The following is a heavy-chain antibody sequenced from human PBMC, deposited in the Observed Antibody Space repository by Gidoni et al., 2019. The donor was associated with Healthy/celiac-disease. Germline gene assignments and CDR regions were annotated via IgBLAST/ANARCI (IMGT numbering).Heavy chain of an antibody. Sequence: YYADSVKGRFTISRDNAKNSLYLQMNSLRAEDTAVYYCARGSGLGVLEWLSSYGMDVWGQGTTVTVSS. D-gene: IGHD3-3*01. CDR3: ARGSGLGVLEWLSSYGMDV. J-gene: IGHJ6*02. V-gene: IGHV3-48*03.